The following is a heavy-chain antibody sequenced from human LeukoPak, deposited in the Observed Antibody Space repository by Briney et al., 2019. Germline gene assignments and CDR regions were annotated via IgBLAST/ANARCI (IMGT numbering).Heavy chain of an antibody. CDR2: INPNSGAT. D-gene: IGHD6-6*01. CDR1: GYTFTGYY. J-gene: IGHJ4*02. CDR3: ARTYSSSSDY. Sequence: GASVKVSCKASGYTFTGYYIHWVRQAPGQGLEWMGRINPNSGATKYAQKFQGRVTMTRNTSISTAYMELSSLRSEDTAVYYCARTYSSSSDYWGQGTLVTVSS. V-gene: IGHV1-2*06.